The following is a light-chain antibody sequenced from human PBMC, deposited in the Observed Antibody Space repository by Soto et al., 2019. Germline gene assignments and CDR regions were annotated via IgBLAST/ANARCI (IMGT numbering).Light chain of an antibody. V-gene: IGLV1-51*01. CDR2: DNN. Sequence: QSVLTQPPSVSAAPGQTVTIFCSGSSSNIGNNYVSWYQQLPGTAPKLLIYDNNKRPSGIPDRFSGSKSGTSATLGITGLQTGDEADYYCGTWDSSLSAGVFGGGTKSPS. J-gene: IGLJ2*01. CDR1: SSNIGNNY. CDR3: GTWDSSLSAGV.